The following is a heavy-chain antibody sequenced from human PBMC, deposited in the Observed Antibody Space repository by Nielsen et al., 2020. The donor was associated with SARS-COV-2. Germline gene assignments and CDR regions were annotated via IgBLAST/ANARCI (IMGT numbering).Heavy chain of an antibody. V-gene: IGHV3-9*01. CDR3: ATRGQGMDV. J-gene: IGHJ6*02. CDR1: GFTFDDYA. CDR2: ISWNSGSI. Sequence: SLKISCAASGFTFDDYAMHWVRQAPGKGLEWVSGISWNSGSIGYADSVKGRFTISRDNAKNSLYLQMNSLRAEDTALYHCATRGQGMDVWGQGTTVTVSS.